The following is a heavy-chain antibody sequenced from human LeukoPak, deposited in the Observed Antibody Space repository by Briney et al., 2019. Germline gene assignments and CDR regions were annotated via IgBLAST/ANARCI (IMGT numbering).Heavy chain of an antibody. D-gene: IGHD3-10*01. J-gene: IGHJ4*02. CDR2: IYYSGST. V-gene: IGHV4-39*07. CDR1: GGSISSSSYY. CDR3: ARVSLVRGAPDYYFDY. Sequence: KTSETLSLTCTVSGGSISSSSYYWGWIRQPPGKGLEWIGSIYYSGSTYYNPSLKSRVTMSVDTSKNQFSLKLSSVTAADTAVYYCARVSLVRGAPDYYFDYWGQGTLVTVSS.